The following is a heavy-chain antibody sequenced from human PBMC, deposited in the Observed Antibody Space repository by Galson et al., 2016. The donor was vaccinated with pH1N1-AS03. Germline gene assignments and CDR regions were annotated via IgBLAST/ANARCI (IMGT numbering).Heavy chain of an antibody. CDR2: ITGAGSGT. J-gene: IGHJ5*01. Sequence: SLRLSCAASGFTFSSYDMSWARQALGKGLESVSTITGAGSGTFYAESVKGRFTISRDNSKATLYLQMSRLGPDDTAVYYCEGSDFWGHGTLVTVSS. V-gene: IGHV3-23*01. CDR3: EGSDF. CDR1: GFTFSSYD.